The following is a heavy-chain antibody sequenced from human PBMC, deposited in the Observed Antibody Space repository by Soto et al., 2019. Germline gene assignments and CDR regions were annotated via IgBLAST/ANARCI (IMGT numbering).Heavy chain of an antibody. CDR2: IYYSGST. J-gene: IGHJ6*02. CDR3: ASQRGEARFAVVTPYGMDV. D-gene: IGHD3-3*01. V-gene: IGHV4-39*01. Sequence: PSETLSLTCTVSGGSISSSSYYWVWIRHPPGKGLEWIGSIYYSGSTYYNPSLKSRVTISVDTSKNQFSLKLGSVTDADAAVYYCASQRGEARFAVVTPYGMDVWGQGTTVTVSS. CDR1: GGSISSSSYY.